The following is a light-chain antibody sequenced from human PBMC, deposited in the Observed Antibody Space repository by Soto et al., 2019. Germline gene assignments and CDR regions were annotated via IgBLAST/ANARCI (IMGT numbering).Light chain of an antibody. CDR1: SSDFGTYNL. Sequence: QSALTQPASVSGSPGQSITISCTRASSDFGTYNLVSWYQQHPGKAPRLLIYEDSKRPSGVSIRFSGTKSGNTASLTMSGLQAEDEAYYYCCSYASSRGVFGGGTKLTVL. CDR2: EDS. V-gene: IGLV2-23*01. J-gene: IGLJ3*02. CDR3: CSYASSRGV.